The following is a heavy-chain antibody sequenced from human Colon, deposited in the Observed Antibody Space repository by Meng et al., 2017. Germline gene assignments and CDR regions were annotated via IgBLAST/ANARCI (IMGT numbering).Heavy chain of an antibody. D-gene: IGHD2-21*01. CDR3: TRNVVSDY. Sequence: QVELVQSGGGLVQPGGSLRLSCEASGFIFTDYFFNWIRQAPGKGLEWIAYVSSHGTTIHYADSVKGRFTISRDDANNSVHLQMNSLRAEDTAVYYCTRNVVSDYWGQGTLVTSPQ. V-gene: IGHV3-11*01. J-gene: IGHJ4*02. CDR2: VSSHGTTI. CDR1: GFIFTDYF.